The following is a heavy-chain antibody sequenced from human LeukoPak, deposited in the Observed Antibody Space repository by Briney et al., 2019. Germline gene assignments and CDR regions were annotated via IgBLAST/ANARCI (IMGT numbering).Heavy chain of an antibody. CDR2: ISGSGGST. V-gene: IGHV3-23*01. Sequence: GGSLRLSCAASGFTFSSYAMSWVRQAPGKGLEWVSAISGSGGSTYYADSVKGRFTISRDNSKNTLYLQMNSLRAEDTAVYYCARVDTASVTYFQHWGQGTLVTVSS. J-gene: IGHJ1*01. CDR3: ARVDTASVTYFQH. D-gene: IGHD5-18*01. CDR1: GFTFSSYA.